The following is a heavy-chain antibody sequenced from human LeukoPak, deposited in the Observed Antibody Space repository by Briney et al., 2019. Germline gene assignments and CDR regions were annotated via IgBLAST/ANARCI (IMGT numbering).Heavy chain of an antibody. Sequence: GGSLRLSCAASGFTFSTFAMIWVRQPPGKGLEWVSSIFPSGGEIHYADSVKGRFTISRDNSKNTLYLQMNSLRTEDTALYYCAKYHLNEAHRGLDPWDQGTLVTVSS. CDR1: GFTFSTFA. CDR2: IFPSGGEI. J-gene: IGHJ5*02. D-gene: IGHD1-20*01. CDR3: AKYHLNEAHRGLDP. V-gene: IGHV3-23*01.